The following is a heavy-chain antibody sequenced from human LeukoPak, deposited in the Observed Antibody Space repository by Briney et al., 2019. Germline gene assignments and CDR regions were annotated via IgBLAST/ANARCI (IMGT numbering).Heavy chain of an antibody. CDR3: ARGVPAANYYYMDV. CDR1: GYTFTSYG. D-gene: IGHD2-2*01. CDR2: ISAYNGNT. J-gene: IGHJ6*03. Sequence: ASAKVSCKASGYTFTSYGISWVRQAPGQGLEWMGWISAYNGNTNYAQKLQGRVTMTTDTSTSTAYMELRSLRSADTAVYYCARGVPAANYYYMDVWGKGTTVTVSS. V-gene: IGHV1-18*01.